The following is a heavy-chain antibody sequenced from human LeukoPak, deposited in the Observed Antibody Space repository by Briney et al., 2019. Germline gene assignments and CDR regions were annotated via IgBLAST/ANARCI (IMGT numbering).Heavy chain of an antibody. CDR3: ARVDYYYYYYMDV. CDR2: IYNDGSST. V-gene: IGHV3-74*01. CDR1: GLTFSNYW. J-gene: IGHJ6*03. Sequence: GGSLRLSCAVSGLTFSNYWMHWVRQAPGKGLVWVSRIYNDGSSTSYADSVKGRFTISRDNSKNTLYLQMNSLRAEDTAVYYCARVDYYYYYYMDVWGKGTTVTVSS.